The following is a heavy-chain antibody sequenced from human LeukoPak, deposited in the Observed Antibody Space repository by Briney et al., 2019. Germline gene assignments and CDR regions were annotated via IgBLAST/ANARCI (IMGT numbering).Heavy chain of an antibody. CDR1: GGSISSYY. D-gene: IGHD3-22*01. V-gene: IGHV4-59*08. J-gene: IGHJ4*02. CDR2: NYYSGST. Sequence: SETLSLTCTVSGGSISSYYWSWIRQPPGKGLEWIGYNYYSGSTNYNPSLKSRVTISVDTSKNQFSLKLSSVTAADTAVYYCARSAVNYYDSSGYYYDYWGQGTLVTVSS. CDR3: ARSAVNYYDSSGYYYDY.